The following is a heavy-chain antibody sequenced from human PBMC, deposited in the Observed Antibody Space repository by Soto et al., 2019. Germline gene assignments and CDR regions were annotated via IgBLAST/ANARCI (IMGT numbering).Heavy chain of an antibody. Sequence: WGSLRLSCAASGFTFSSYGMHWVRQAPGKGLEWVAVIWYDGSNKYYADSVKGRFTISRDNSKNTLYLQMNSLRAEDTAVYYCARDRDIVVVPAAIDYYYYGMDVWGQGTTVTVSS. V-gene: IGHV3-33*01. D-gene: IGHD2-2*02. CDR2: IWYDGSNK. J-gene: IGHJ6*02. CDR1: GFTFSSYG. CDR3: ARDRDIVVVPAAIDYYYYGMDV.